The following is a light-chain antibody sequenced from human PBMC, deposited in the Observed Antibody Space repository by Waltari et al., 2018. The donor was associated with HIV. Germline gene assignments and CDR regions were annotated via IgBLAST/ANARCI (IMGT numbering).Light chain of an antibody. CDR3: QQYEDWPRT. V-gene: IGKV3-15*01. CDR2: DAS. J-gene: IGKJ2*01. Sequence: EIVMTQSPAPLSVSQGESATLSCKASQSTSCLLAWYQQKPGQTPRLLIYDASNRATCVPARFSGSGSGAEFTLTISSLQSEDFAIYYCQQYEDWPRTFGQGTKLEIK. CDR1: QSTSCL.